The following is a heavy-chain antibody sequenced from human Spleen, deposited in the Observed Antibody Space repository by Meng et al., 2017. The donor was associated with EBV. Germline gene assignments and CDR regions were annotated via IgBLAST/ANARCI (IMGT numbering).Heavy chain of an antibody. D-gene: IGHD1-26*01. V-gene: IGHV4-34*01. J-gene: IGHJ4*02. CDR2: INQSGSI. Sequence: QVQLQQWGAGLLKPSETPSLTCAGSGGSFSSYYWSWIRQPPGKGLEWIGEINQSGSIYYNPSLMGRVTISGDTSRNQFSLKLISVTAADTAVYYCARGPYYEWGQGTLVTVSS. CDR1: GGSFSSYY. CDR3: ARGPYYE.